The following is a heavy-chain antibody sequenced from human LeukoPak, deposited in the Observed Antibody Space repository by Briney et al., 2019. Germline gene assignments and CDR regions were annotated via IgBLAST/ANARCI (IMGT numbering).Heavy chain of an antibody. Sequence: SETLTLTCTASGCTISGYYWSWIRQPPGKGLEWIGYLYSSGSTNYNPSLKSRVTIALDPSENQFSLKLSSVTAADTAVYYCARHYYDRSDSYSFDYWGQGTLVTVSS. V-gene: IGHV4-59*08. J-gene: IGHJ4*02. CDR1: GCTISGYY. CDR3: ARHYYDRSDSYSFDY. D-gene: IGHD3-22*01. CDR2: LYSSGST.